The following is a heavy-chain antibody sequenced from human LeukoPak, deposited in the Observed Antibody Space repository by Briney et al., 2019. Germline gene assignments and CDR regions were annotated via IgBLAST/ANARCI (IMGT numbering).Heavy chain of an antibody. V-gene: IGHV4-39*07. Sequence: SETLSLTCTVSGGSISSSSYYWGWIRQPPGKGLEWIGSIYYSGSTYYNPSLKSRVTISVDTSKNQFSLKLSSVTAADTAVYYCARSLNSGSYPTAYFDYWGQGTLVTVSS. J-gene: IGHJ4*02. D-gene: IGHD1-26*01. CDR3: ARSLNSGSYPTAYFDY. CDR1: GGSISSSSYY. CDR2: IYYSGST.